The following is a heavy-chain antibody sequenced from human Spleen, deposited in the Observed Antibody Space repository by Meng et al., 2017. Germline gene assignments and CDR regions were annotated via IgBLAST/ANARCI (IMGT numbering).Heavy chain of an antibody. D-gene: IGHD2-15*01. CDR2: MNRDGSIT. J-gene: IGHJ4*02. V-gene: IGHV3-74*01. CDR1: GFTLSSHW. CDR3: TTDSYWSYFDY. Sequence: EVQLVESGGDLVQPGGSLRLSCAATGFTLSSHWIHWVRQVPGEGLQWVSRMNRDGSITNYAVSVRGRFTISRDNAKNTVYLQMSGLRAEDTAVYYCTTDSYWSYFDYWGQGTLVTVSS.